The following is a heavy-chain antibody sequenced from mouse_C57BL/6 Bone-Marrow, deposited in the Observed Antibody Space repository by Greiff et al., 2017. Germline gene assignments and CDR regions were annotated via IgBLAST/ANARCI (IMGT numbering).Heavy chain of an antibody. Sequence: ESGPGLVKPSQSLSLTCSVTGYSITSGYYWNWIRQFPGNKLEWMGYISYDGSNNYNPSLKNRISITRDTSKNQFFLKLNSVTTEDTATYYCARGLLHAMDYWGQGTSVTVSS. V-gene: IGHV3-6*01. D-gene: IGHD2-3*01. J-gene: IGHJ4*01. CDR1: GYSITSGYY. CDR3: ARGLLHAMDY. CDR2: ISYDGSN.